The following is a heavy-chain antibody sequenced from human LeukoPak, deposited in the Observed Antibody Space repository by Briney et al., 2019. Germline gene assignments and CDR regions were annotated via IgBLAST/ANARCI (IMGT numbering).Heavy chain of an antibody. CDR3: ARQRAGRGSGYDLGY. CDR1: GFTFSSYE. Sequence: GSLRLSCAASGFTFSSYEMNWVRQAPGKGLEWIGSIYYSGSTYYNPSLKSRVTISVDTSKNQFSLKLSSVTAADTAVYYCARQRAGRGSGYDLGYWGQGTLVTVSS. D-gene: IGHD5-12*01. CDR2: IYYSGST. J-gene: IGHJ4*02. V-gene: IGHV4-38-2*01.